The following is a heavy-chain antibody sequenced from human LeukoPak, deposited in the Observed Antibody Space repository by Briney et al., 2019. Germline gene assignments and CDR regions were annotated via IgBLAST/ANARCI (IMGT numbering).Heavy chain of an antibody. Sequence: PGGSLRLSCAASGFTFSTSWMTWVRQAAGKGPEWVANINQDGSEKNYGDSVNGRFTISKDNAENSLYLQMNSLRAEDTAVYYCARDLRSSLISWGQGILVTVSS. J-gene: IGHJ4*02. D-gene: IGHD3-10*01. CDR1: GFTFSTSW. V-gene: IGHV3-7*01. CDR3: ARDLRSSLIS. CDR2: INQDGSEK.